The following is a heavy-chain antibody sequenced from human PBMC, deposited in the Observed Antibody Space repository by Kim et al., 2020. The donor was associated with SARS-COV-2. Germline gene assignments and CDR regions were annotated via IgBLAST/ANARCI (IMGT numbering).Heavy chain of an antibody. V-gene: IGHV3-11*06. D-gene: IGHD3-10*01. CDR2: ISSSSSYT. Sequence: GGSLRLSCAASGFTFSDYYMSWIRQAPGKGLEWVSYISSSSSYTNYADSVKGRFTISRDNAKNSLYLQMNSLRAEDTAVYYCARPTGSMVRGTDAFDIWGQGTMVTVSS. CDR3: ARPTGSMVRGTDAFDI. CDR1: GFTFSDYY. J-gene: IGHJ3*02.